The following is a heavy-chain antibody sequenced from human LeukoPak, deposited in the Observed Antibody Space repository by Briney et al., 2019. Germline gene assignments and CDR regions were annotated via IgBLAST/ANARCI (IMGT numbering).Heavy chain of an antibody. J-gene: IGHJ4*02. CDR3: ARRHISSGWSFDY. CDR2: IHTSGST. Sequence: PSETLSLTCTVSGGSISNYHWSWIRQPAGKGLEWIGQIHTSGSTNYNPPLKSRVTVSIDTPANQLSLTIRSVTAADTAIYYCARRHISSGWSFDYWGQGTLVTVSS. CDR1: GGSISNYH. D-gene: IGHD6-19*01. V-gene: IGHV4-4*07.